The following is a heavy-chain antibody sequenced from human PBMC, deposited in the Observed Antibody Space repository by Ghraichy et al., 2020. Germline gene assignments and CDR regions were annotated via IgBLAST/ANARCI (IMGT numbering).Heavy chain of an antibody. CDR3: ARESASMTVVVIWHYYGMDV. D-gene: IGHD3-22*01. Sequence: GGSLRLSCAASGFTFSSYWISWVRQAPGKGLEWVANIKQDGSEKYYVDSVKGRFTISRDNAKNSLYLQMNSLRAEDTAVYYCARESASMTVVVIWHYYGMDVWGQGTTVTVSS. J-gene: IGHJ6*02. V-gene: IGHV3-7*04. CDR2: IKQDGSEK. CDR1: GFTFSSYW.